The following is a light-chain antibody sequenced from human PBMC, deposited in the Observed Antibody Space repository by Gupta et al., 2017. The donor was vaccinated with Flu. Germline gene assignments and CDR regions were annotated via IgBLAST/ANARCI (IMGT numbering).Light chain of an antibody. Sequence: TITCRASQDIRNNLDWYQQKPGIAPRRLIYTASNLDRGVPSRFSGSGAGTEFTLTFSSLQPEDFATYYCFQHKNSPRSFGQGTKLDI. CDR2: TAS. J-gene: IGKJ2*03. CDR1: QDIRNN. V-gene: IGKV1-17*01. CDR3: FQHKNSPRS.